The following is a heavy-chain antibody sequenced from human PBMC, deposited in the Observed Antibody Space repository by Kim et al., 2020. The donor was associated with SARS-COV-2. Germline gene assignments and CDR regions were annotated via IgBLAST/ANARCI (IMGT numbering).Heavy chain of an antibody. D-gene: IGHD3-22*01. CDR2: ISSSSYI. J-gene: IGHJ1*01. Sequence: GGSLRLSCAASGFTFSSYSMNWVRQAPGKGLEWVSSISSSSYIYYADSVKGRFTISRDNAKNSLYLQMNSLRAEDTAVYYCARDWSYYDSSGYRNAEYFQHWGQGTLVTVSS. V-gene: IGHV3-21*01. CDR1: GFTFSSYS. CDR3: ARDWSYYDSSGYRNAEYFQH.